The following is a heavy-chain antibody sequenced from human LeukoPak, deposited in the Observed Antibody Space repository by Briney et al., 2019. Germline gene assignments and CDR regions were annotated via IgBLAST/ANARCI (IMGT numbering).Heavy chain of an antibody. V-gene: IGHV1-8*01. D-gene: IGHD2-2*01. J-gene: IGHJ6*03. CDR1: GYTFTIYD. CDR3: VREWDCSSTSCSTNFYYYMDV. CDR2: MNPNSGNT. Sequence: ASVTVSFKASGYTFTIYDINWVRQATGQGLEWMGWMNPNSGNTGYAQKFQGRVTMTRNTSISTAYMELTSLRSEDTAVYYCVREWDCSSTSCSTNFYYYMDVWGKGTTVTVSS.